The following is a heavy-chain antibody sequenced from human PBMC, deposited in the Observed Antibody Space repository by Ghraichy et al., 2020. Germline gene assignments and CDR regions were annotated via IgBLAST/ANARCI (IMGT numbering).Heavy chain of an antibody. V-gene: IGHV4-59*01. D-gene: IGHD2-21*02. CDR2: LSYSGST. J-gene: IGHJ3*02. CDR3: ARSLCYGDCYYDAFDI. CDR1: GGSISPYY. Sequence: SKTLSLTCTVSGGSISPYYWHWIRQIPGKGLEWIGFLSYSGSTSYSPSLVGRVTISGDTSKNHLSLKMTSVTGADTAVYFCARSLCYGDCYYDAFDIWGRGTMVTVSS.